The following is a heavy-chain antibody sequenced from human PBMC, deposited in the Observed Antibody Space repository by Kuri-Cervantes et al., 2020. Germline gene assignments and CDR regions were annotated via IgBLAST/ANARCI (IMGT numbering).Heavy chain of an antibody. V-gene: IGHV4-59*12. Sequence: LETLSLTCTVSGASISNYFWTWIRQPPGKGLEWIGYIYYSGSTNYNPSLKSRVTISVDTSKNQFSPKLSSVTAADTAVYYCARGVYTSGSYSAFDIWGQGTMVTVSS. CDR1: GASISNYF. CDR3: ARGVYTSGSYSAFDI. J-gene: IGHJ3*02. CDR2: IYYSGST. D-gene: IGHD1-26*01.